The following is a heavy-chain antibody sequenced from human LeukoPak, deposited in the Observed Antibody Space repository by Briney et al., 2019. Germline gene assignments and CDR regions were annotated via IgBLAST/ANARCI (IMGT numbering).Heavy chain of an antibody. D-gene: IGHD6-19*01. CDR2: LNPNSGHT. Sequence: ASVKVSCKASGYTFSSYYMHWVRQAPGQGLEWMGWLNPNSGHTGYAQKFQGRVTITRDTSINTAYMELTSLTSEDTAVYYCAKMTVSGRDNWFDPWGQGTLVTVSS. CDR3: AKMTVSGRDNWFDP. V-gene: IGHV1-8*03. CDR1: GYTFSSYY. J-gene: IGHJ5*02.